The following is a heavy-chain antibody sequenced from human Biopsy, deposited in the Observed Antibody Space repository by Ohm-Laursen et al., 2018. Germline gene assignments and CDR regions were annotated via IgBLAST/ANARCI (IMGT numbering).Heavy chain of an antibody. CDR2: IYYTGST. V-gene: IGHV4-59*08. Sequence: SDTLSLTCTVSGGSISSYYWSWIRQPPGKGLEWIGYIYYTGSTAYNPSLKSRVTISVDTSMNHLSLRLTSVTAADTAVYYCARHAPSYSGSYWRYFDLWGRDTLVTVSS. CDR1: GGSISSYY. CDR3: ARHAPSYSGSYWRYFDL. D-gene: IGHD1-26*01. J-gene: IGHJ2*01.